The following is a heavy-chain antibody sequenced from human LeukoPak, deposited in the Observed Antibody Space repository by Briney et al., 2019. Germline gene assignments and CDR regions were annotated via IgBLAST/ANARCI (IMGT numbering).Heavy chain of an antibody. J-gene: IGHJ4*02. D-gene: IGHD6-19*01. Sequence: ASVKVSCKASGYTFTSYHMHWVRQAPGQGLEWMGIINPSGGSATYAQKFQGRVTMTRDTSTSTVYMEVSSLRSEDTAVYYCARARLGSSASADCWGQGNLVTVSS. CDR2: INPSGGSA. V-gene: IGHV1-46*01. CDR1: GYTFTSYH. CDR3: ARARLGSSASADC.